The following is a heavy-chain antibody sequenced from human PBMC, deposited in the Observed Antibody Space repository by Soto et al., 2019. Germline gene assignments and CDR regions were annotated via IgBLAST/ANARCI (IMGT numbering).Heavy chain of an antibody. D-gene: IGHD1-26*01. J-gene: IGHJ4*02. V-gene: IGHV3-21*01. CDR1: GFPFSAYN. CDR2: ITVGSSHI. CDR3: SRSPEVGVSGAY. Sequence: PGGVLRLSCTGSGFPFSAYNINWVRQAPGKGLEWVSSITVGSSHIYQPNSMKGRFTISRDDAKNSVYLQIDSLRDEDTALYYCSRSPEVGVSGAYWGQGTLVTVSS.